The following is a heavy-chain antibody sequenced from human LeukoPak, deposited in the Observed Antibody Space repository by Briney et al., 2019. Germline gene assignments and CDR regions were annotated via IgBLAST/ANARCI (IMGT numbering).Heavy chain of an antibody. CDR1: GFTLSSYA. CDR2: ITASGGNT. Sequence: GGSLRLSYAASGFTLSSYAMGWVRQAPGKGLEWVSAITASGGNTYYADSVKGRFTISRDNSKNTLYLQVNSLRAEDTAVYYCAKGNGYSYGRYYFDYWGQGTLVTVSS. V-gene: IGHV3-23*01. J-gene: IGHJ4*02. CDR3: AKGNGYSYGRYYFDY. D-gene: IGHD5-18*01.